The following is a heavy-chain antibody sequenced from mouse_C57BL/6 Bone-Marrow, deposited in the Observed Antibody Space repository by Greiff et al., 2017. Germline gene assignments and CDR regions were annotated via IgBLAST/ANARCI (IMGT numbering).Heavy chain of an antibody. CDR2: ISSGGSYT. J-gene: IGHJ1*03. D-gene: IGHD1-1*01. CDR3: ARQRYYYGSDWYFDV. CDR1: GFTFSSYG. Sequence: EVMLVESGGDLVKPGGSLKLSCAASGFTFSSYGMSWVRQTPDKRLEWVATISSGGSYTYYPDSVKGRFTISRDNAKNTLYLQMSSLKSEDTAMYYCARQRYYYGSDWYFDVWGTGTTVTVSS. V-gene: IGHV5-6*01.